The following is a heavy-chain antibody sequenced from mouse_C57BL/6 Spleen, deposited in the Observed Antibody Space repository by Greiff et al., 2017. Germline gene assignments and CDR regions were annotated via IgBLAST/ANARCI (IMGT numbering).Heavy chain of an antibody. J-gene: IGHJ4*01. CDR2: ISSGSSTI. V-gene: IGHV5-17*01. Sequence: VQLQQSGGGLVKPGGSLKLSCAASGFTFSDYGMHWVRQAPEKGLEWVAYISSGSSTIYYADTVKGRFTISRDNAKNTLFLQMTSLRSEDTAMYYCASIYAMDYWGQGTSVTVSS. CDR3: ASIYAMDY. CDR1: GFTFSDYG.